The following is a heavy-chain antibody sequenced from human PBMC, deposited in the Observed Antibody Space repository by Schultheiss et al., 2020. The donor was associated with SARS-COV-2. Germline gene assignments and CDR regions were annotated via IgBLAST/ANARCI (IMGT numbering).Heavy chain of an antibody. Sequence: SQTLSLTCHVSGGFIHNRYWTWIRQTPDKGLEWIGYVFYSGTTNYNPSLKSRVTISVDTSKNQFYLELNSVTASDTAVYYCARRFCSNSGCYGDDIFDVWGQGKLVTVSS. CDR3: ARRFCSNSGCYGDDIFDV. CDR2: VFYSGTT. V-gene: IGHV4-59*08. D-gene: IGHD2-8*01. J-gene: IGHJ3*01. CDR1: GGFIHNRY.